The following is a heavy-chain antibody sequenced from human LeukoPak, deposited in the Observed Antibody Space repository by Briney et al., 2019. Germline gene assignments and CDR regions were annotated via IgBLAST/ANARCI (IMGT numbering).Heavy chain of an antibody. V-gene: IGHV4-30-4*01. J-gene: IGHJ5*02. CDR1: GGSISSDNYQ. D-gene: IGHD3-10*01. Sequence: SETLSLTCTVSGGSISSDNYQWSWIRQPPGKGLEWIGYINYSGSTYYNPSLKSRVTISVDTSKNHFSLKLSSVTAADTAVYYCARYGSGSTWFDPWGREPRSPSLQ. CDR2: INYSGST. CDR3: ARYGSGSTWFDP.